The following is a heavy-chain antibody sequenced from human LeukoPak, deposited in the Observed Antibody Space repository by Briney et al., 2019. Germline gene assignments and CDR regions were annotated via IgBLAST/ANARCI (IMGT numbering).Heavy chain of an antibody. V-gene: IGHV4-34*01. Sequence: PSETLSLTCAVYGGSFSGYYWSWIRQPPGKGLEWIGEINHSGSTNYNPSLKSRVTISVDTSKNQFSLKLSSVTAADTAVYYCARGVSTWIQLWHYYYYYYMDVWGKGTTVTVSS. CDR1: GGSFSGYY. CDR2: INHSGST. D-gene: IGHD5-18*01. J-gene: IGHJ6*03. CDR3: ARGVSTWIQLWHYYYYYYMDV.